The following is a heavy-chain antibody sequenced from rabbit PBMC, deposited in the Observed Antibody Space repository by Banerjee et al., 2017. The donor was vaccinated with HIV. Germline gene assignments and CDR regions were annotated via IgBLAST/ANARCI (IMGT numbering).Heavy chain of an antibody. D-gene: IGHD1-1*01. J-gene: IGHJ3*01. Sequence: QSLEESGGDLVKPGASLTLTCTASGFSFSSSYYMCWVRQAPGKGLEWIACIYAGSSGSTYYASWAKGRFTISKTSSTTVTLQMTSLTAADTATYFCANYLSTNGYSALWGQGTLVTVS. CDR2: IYAGSSGST. CDR1: GFSFSSSYY. CDR3: ANYLSTNGYSAL. V-gene: IGHV1S40*01.